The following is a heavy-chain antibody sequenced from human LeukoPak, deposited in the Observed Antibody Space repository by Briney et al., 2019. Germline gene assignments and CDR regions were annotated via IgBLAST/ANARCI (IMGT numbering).Heavy chain of an antibody. D-gene: IGHD2-2*01. CDR3: ARVAGYCTDTTCYAFYFNS. Sequence: SETLSLTCAVSGYSISSNHWWGWIRQPPGKGLEWIGYIFYAGSTYYNPSLKSRVTMSVDTSKNQFSLRLSSVTAVDTAVYYCARVAGYCTDTTCYAFYFNSWGQGTLVTVSS. J-gene: IGHJ4*02. V-gene: IGHV4-28*03. CDR1: GYSISSNHW. CDR2: IFYAGST.